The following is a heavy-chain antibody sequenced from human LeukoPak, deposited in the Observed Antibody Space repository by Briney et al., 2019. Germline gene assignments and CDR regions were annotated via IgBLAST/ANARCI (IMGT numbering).Heavy chain of an antibody. CDR3: AGNYGPYYFDY. CDR2: IWYDGSNK. CDR1: GXTFSNYG. D-gene: IGHD3-10*01. J-gene: IGHJ4*02. Sequence: PGGSLRLSCAASGXTFSNYGMHWVRQAPGKGQEWVAVIWYDGSNKYYADSVKGRFTISRDNSKNTLYLQMNSLRAEDTAVYYCAGNYGPYYFDYWGQGTLVTVSS. V-gene: IGHV3-33*01.